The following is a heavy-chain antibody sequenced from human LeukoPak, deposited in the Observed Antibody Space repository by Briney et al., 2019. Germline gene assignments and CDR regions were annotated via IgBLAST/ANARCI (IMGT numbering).Heavy chain of an antibody. D-gene: IGHD3-3*01. CDR1: GGSFSGYY. V-gene: IGHV4-34*01. J-gene: IGHJ4*02. CDR3: ARLGRYYDFWSGYYADFDY. Sequence: SETLSLTCAVYGGSFSGYYWSWIRQPPGKGLEWIGEINHSGSTNYNPSLKSRVTISVDTSKNQFSLKLSSVTAADTAVYYCARLGRYYDFWSGYYADFDYWGQGTLVTVSS. CDR2: INHSGST.